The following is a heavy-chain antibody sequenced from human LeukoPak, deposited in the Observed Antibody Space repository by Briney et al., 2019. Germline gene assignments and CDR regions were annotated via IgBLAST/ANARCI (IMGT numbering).Heavy chain of an antibody. CDR1: GFTVSNDY. CDR2: VYSDGTT. D-gene: IGHD1-7*01. V-gene: IGHV3-66*02. Sequence: PGGSLRLSCAASGFTVSNDYMSWVRQAPGKGLEWVSIVYSDGTTYYADSVKGRFSVSRDISKNTMSVQMNGLRPEDTAVYYCARVNYAGGFDYWRQATLVTVPP. CDR3: ARVNYAGGFDY. J-gene: IGHJ4*02.